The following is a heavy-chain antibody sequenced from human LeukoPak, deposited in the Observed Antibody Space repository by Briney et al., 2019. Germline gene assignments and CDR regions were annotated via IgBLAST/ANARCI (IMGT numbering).Heavy chain of an antibody. CDR2: ISSSSSYI. CDR1: GFTFSSYS. D-gene: IGHD2-15*01. J-gene: IGHJ5*02. CDR3: AREPGVPRGSCFDP. Sequence: GGSLRLSCAASGFTFSSYSMNRVRQAPGKGLEWVSFISSSSSYIYYTDSVKGRFTISRDNAKNSLYLQLNSLRAEDTALYYCAREPGVPRGSCFDPWGQGTLVTVSS. V-gene: IGHV3-21*01.